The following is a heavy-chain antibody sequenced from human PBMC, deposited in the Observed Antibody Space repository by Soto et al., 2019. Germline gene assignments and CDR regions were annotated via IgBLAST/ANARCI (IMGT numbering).Heavy chain of an antibody. D-gene: IGHD3-22*01. V-gene: IGHV3-48*02. J-gene: IGHJ4*02. CDR2: ISSSSSTI. CDR3: ASLGYYYDSSGHTDY. Sequence: EVQLVESGGGLVQPGGSLRLSCAASGFTFSSYSMNWVRQAPGKGLEWVSYISSSSSTIYYADSVKGRFTISRDNAKNSLYRQMNSLRDEDTAVYYCASLGYYYDSSGHTDYWGQGTLVTVSS. CDR1: GFTFSSYS.